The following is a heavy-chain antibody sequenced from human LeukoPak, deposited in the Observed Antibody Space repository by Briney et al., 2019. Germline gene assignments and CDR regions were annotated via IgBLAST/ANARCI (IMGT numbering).Heavy chain of an antibody. CDR2: IWYDGSKK. D-gene: IGHD2-2*01. CDR1: GFTFSGYW. J-gene: IGHJ4*02. Sequence: GGSLRLSCAASGFTFSGYWMTWVRQAPGQGLEWVAVIWYDGSKKYYADSVKGRFIISRDDSKNTLYLQMNSLRAEDTAVYYCARDYCSTTTCLDYWGQGTLVTVSS. V-gene: IGHV3-33*08. CDR3: ARDYCSTTTCLDY.